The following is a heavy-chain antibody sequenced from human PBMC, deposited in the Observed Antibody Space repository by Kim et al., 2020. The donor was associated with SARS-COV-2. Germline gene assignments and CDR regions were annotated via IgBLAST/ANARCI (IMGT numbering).Heavy chain of an antibody. D-gene: IGHD3-22*01. CDR2: ISGSGGST. CDR3: AKDQYYYDSSVPTGAFDI. V-gene: IGHV3-23*01. CDR1: GFTFSSYA. Sequence: GGSLRLSCAASGFTFSSYAMSWVRQAPGKGLEWVSAISGSGGSTYYADSVKGRFTISRDNSKNTLYLQMNSLRAEDTAVYYCAKDQYYYDSSVPTGAFDIWGQGTMVTVSS. J-gene: IGHJ3*02.